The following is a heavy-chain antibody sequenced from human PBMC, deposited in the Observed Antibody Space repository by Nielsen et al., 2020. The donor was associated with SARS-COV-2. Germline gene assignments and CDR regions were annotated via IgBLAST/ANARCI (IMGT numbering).Heavy chain of an antibody. CDR1: GFTFSSYS. J-gene: IGHJ4*02. D-gene: IGHD6-19*01. CDR2: ISSSSSYI. Sequence: GESLKISCAASGFTFSSYSMNWVRQAPGKGLEWVSSISSSSSYIYYADSVKGRFTISRDNAKNSLYLQMNSLRDEDTAVYYCARGGNSGWYWGQGTLVTVSS. V-gene: IGHV3-21*01. CDR3: ARGGNSGWY.